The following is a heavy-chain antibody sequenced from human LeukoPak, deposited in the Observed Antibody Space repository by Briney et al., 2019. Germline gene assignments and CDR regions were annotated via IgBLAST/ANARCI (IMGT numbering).Heavy chain of an antibody. V-gene: IGHV3-48*03. Sequence: QSGGSLRLSCAASGFTFSSYEMNWVRQAPGKGLEWVSYISSSGSTIYYADSVKGRFTISRGNARNSLYLQMNSLRAEDTAVYYCAAVTTTGVWYFDYWGQGTLVTVSS. CDR3: AAVTTTGVWYFDY. CDR2: ISSSGSTI. J-gene: IGHJ4*02. D-gene: IGHD4-11*01. CDR1: GFTFSSYE.